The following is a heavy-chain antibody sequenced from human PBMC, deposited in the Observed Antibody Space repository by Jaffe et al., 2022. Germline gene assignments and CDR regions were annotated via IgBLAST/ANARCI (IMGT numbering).Heavy chain of an antibody. CDR3: AKASLYDWYYYYMDV. CDR2: IRYDGSNK. Sequence: QVQLVESGGGVVQPGGSLRLSCAASGFTFSSYGMHWVRQAPGKGLEWVAFIRYDGSNKYYADSVKGRFTISRDNSKNTLYLQMNSLRAEDTAVYYCAKASLYDWYYYYMDVWGKGTTVTVSS. V-gene: IGHV3-30*02. CDR1: GFTFSSYG. J-gene: IGHJ6*03. D-gene: IGHD3-3*01.